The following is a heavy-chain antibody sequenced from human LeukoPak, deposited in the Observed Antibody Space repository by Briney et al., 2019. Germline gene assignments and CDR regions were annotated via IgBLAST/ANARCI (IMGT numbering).Heavy chain of an antibody. V-gene: IGHV3-11*01. Sequence: KPGGSLRLSCAASGFTFNDYYMSWIRQAPGKGLEWLSYINIGGTNTNYADSVKGRFTISRDNAKKSLYLEMNNLRAEDTAVYYCATDGAGFDTWGQGVLVAVSS. J-gene: IGHJ5*02. CDR2: INIGGTNT. CDR3: ATDGAGFDT. CDR1: GFTFNDYY.